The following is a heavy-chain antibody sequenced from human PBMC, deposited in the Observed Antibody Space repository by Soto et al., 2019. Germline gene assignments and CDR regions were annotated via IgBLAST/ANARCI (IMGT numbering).Heavy chain of an antibody. V-gene: IGHV1-69*02. CDR1: GGTFSSYT. CDR2: IIPILGIA. Sequence: ASVKVSCKASGGTFSSYTISWVRQAPGQGLEWMGRIIPILGIANYAQKFQGRVTITADKSTSTAYMELSSLRSEDTAVYYCAVDTAIGLNYYYYYYMDVWGKGTTVTVSS. J-gene: IGHJ6*03. D-gene: IGHD5-18*01. CDR3: AVDTAIGLNYYYYYYMDV.